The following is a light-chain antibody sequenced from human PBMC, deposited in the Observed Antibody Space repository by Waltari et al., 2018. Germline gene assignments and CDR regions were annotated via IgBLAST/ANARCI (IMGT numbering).Light chain of an antibody. CDR1: NIGSKN. J-gene: IGLJ1*01. CDR3: QVWDSGSDHYV. CDR2: DDG. V-gene: IGLV3-21*02. Sequence: SYVLTQPPSVSVAPGQTARISCDGNNIGSKNVHWYQQKPGQAPVLVVYDDGDRPSGIPERFSGSNSGNTATRAISRVDAGDEADYYCQVWDSGSDHYVFGTVTKVTVL.